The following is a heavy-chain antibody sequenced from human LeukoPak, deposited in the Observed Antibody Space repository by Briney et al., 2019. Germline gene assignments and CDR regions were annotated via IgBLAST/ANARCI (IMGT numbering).Heavy chain of an antibody. CDR3: AFLLGNFYNPDF. CDR1: RFTFSDYD. CDR2: ISRSSDYI. Sequence: AGGSLRLSCAAPRFTFSDYDMNWVRQAPGKGLEWVAFISRSSDYIFYADSVKGRFTVSRDNAQDSLYLQMNNLRPEDTALYYSAFLLGNFYNPDFWGQGTLVTVSS. J-gene: IGHJ4*02. D-gene: IGHD3-10*01. V-gene: IGHV3-21*01.